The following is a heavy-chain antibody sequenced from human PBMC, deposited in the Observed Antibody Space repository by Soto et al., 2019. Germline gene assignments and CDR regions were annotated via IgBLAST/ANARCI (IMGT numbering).Heavy chain of an antibody. CDR3: ARAGSGYCTNGVCHYPNWFDP. CDR1: GGSISSGGYY. J-gene: IGHJ5*02. V-gene: IGHV4-31*03. D-gene: IGHD2-8*01. CDR2: IYYSGST. Sequence: QVQLQESGPGLVKPSQTLSLTCTVSGGSISSGGYYWSWIRQHPGKGLEWNGYIYYSGSTYYNPSLKSRVTISVDTSKNQFSLKLSSVTAADTAVYYCARAGSGYCTNGVCHYPNWFDPWGQGTLVTVSS.